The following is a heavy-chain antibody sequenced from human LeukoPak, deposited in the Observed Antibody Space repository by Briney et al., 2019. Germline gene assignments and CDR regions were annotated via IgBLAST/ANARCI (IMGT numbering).Heavy chain of an antibody. Sequence: GGSLRLSCAASGFTFSSYGMHWVRQAPGKGLEWVAFIRSDGTTKYYADSVKGRFTISRDNSKNTLSLQLNSLRAEDTAVYYCAKGTPSLDYFDSWGQGTLVTVSS. CDR3: AKGTPSLDYFDS. V-gene: IGHV3-30*02. CDR1: GFTFSSYG. J-gene: IGHJ4*02. CDR2: IRSDGTTK.